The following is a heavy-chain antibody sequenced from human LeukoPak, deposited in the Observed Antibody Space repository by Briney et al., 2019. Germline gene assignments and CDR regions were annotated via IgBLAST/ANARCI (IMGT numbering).Heavy chain of an antibody. CDR2: INHSGSS. CDR3: ARGWDCSSTSCYPYYYYYYVDV. CDR1: GGSFSGYY. D-gene: IGHD2-2*01. V-gene: IGHV4-34*01. J-gene: IGHJ6*03. Sequence: SETLSLTCAVYGGSFSGYYWRWMRQPPGKGLEWMGEINHSGSSNYNPSLNSRVTISVDTSKNQCSLKLSSATAADTAVYYCARGWDCSSTSCYPYYYYYYVDVWGKGTTVTVSS.